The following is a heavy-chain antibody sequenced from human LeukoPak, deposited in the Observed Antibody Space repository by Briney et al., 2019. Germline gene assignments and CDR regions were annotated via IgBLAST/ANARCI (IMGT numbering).Heavy chain of an antibody. V-gene: IGHV3-30*02. CDR1: GFTFSSYV. CDR3: ARDQLGAFDI. CDR2: IQYDGSNK. Sequence: PWGSLRLSCAASGFTFSSYVMHWVRQAPGKGLEWVAFIQYDGSNKYYADSVKGRFTISRDNAKNSLYLQMNSLRAEDTAVYYCARDQLGAFDIWGQGTMVTVSS. J-gene: IGHJ3*02. D-gene: IGHD2-2*01.